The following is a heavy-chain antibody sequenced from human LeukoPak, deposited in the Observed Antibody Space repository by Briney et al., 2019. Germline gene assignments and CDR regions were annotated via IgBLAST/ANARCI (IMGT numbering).Heavy chain of an antibody. V-gene: IGHV1-18*01. CDR1: DNIFSNYG. CDR2: ISTFNGNT. CDR3: GRDLWMKHVLPAALLV. Sequence: ASVKVSCKASDNIFSNYGINWVRQAPGQGLEWMGWISTFNGNTNYAQKFQGRVTMTTDASTSTVYMELRSLRSDDTAVYYCGRDLWMKHVLPAALLVWGQGTLVTVSS. D-gene: IGHD2-2*01. J-gene: IGHJ4*02.